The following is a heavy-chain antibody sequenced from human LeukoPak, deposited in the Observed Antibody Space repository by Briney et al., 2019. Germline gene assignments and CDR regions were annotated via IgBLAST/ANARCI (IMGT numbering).Heavy chain of an antibody. CDR3: ARALYGSGDQSDN. CDR2: IYPGGSDT. Sequence: GESLKISCKGSGYSFTSYWIAWVRQMPGKGLEWMGIIYPGGSDTRYSPSFQGQVTISADKSINTAYLQWSSLKASDTAMYHCARALYGSGDQSDNWGQGTLVTVSS. V-gene: IGHV5-51*01. D-gene: IGHD3-10*01. J-gene: IGHJ4*02. CDR1: GYSFTSYW.